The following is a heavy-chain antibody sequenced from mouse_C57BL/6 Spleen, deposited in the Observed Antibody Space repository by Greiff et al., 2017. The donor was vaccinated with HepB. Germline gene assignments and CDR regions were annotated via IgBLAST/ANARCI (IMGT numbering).Heavy chain of an antibody. CDR1: GFNIKDDY. CDR3: TTVTHYGNRGAWYAY. V-gene: IGHV14-4*01. CDR2: IDPENGDT. D-gene: IGHD2-1*01. Sequence: VHVKQSGAELVRPGASVKLSCTASGFNIKDDYMHWVKQRPEQGLEWIGWIDPENGDTEYAPKLQGKATITADTSSNTAYLQHSSLTSEDTALYYWTTVTHYGNRGAWYAYWGQGTLVTVSA. J-gene: IGHJ3*01.